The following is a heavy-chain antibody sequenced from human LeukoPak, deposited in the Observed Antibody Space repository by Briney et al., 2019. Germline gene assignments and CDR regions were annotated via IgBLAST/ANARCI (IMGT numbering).Heavy chain of an antibody. CDR2: ISAYNGNT. J-gene: IGHJ4*02. V-gene: IGHV1-18*01. CDR3: ARGFPPRRSYDSSGYYSYYFDY. CDR1: GYTFTSYD. Sequence: ASVKVSCKASGYTFTSYDINWVRQATGQGLEWMGWISAYNGNTKYAQRLQGRVTMTTDTSTSTAYMELRSLRSDDTAVYYCARGFPPRRSYDSSGYYSYYFDYWGQGTLVTVSS. D-gene: IGHD3-22*01.